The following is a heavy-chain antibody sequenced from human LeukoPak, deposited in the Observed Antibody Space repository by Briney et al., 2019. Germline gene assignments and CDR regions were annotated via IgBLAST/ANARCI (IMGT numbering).Heavy chain of an antibody. V-gene: IGHV4-34*01. D-gene: IGHD3-3*01. Sequence: SETLSLTCAVYGGSFSGYYWSWIRQPPGKGLEWIGEINHSGSTNYNPSLKNRVTISVDTSKNQFSLKLSSVTAANTAVYYCARSRYYDFWSGYSHNLDYWGQGTLVTVAS. CDR3: ARSRYYDFWSGYSHNLDY. J-gene: IGHJ4*02. CDR1: GGSFSGYY. CDR2: INHSGST.